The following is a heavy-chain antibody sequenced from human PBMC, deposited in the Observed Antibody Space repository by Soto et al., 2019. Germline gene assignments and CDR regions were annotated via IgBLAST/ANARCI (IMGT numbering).Heavy chain of an antibody. J-gene: IGHJ6*02. CDR1: GYTLTELS. Sequence: ASVKVSCKVSGYTLTELSMHWVRQAPGKGLEWMGGFDPEDGETIYAQKFQGRVTMTEDTSTDTAYMELSSLRSEDPAVYYCATGGALGTKRPEGYYYGMDVWGQGTTVTVSS. D-gene: IGHD1-7*01. CDR2: FDPEDGET. CDR3: ATGGALGTKRPEGYYYGMDV. V-gene: IGHV1-24*01.